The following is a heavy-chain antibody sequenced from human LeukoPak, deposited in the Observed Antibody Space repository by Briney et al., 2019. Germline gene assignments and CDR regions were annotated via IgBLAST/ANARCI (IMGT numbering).Heavy chain of an antibody. D-gene: IGHD4-17*01. CDR1: GFTFSSYW. CDR3: ARGPLYGDYDYYFDY. Sequence: GGSLRLSRAASGFTFSSYWMSWVRQAPGKGPEWVANIKQDGSEKYYVGSVKGRFTISRDNAKNSLYLQMNSLRAEDTAVYYCARGPLYGDYDYYFDYWGQGTLVTVSS. J-gene: IGHJ4*02. CDR2: IKQDGSEK. V-gene: IGHV3-7*01.